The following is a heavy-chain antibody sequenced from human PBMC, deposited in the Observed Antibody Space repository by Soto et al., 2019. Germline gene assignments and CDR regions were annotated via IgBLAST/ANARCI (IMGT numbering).Heavy chain of an antibody. J-gene: IGHJ6*04. V-gene: IGHV3-7*01. Sequence: PGGSLRLSCAASGFTFSSYWMSLVRQAPGKGLEWVANIKQDGSEKYYVDSVKGRFTISRDNAKNSLYLQMNRLRAEDTAVYYCARLVAVAGQYYYYYYGMEVWGEGTTVTVSS. D-gene: IGHD6-19*01. CDR1: GFTFSSYW. CDR3: ARLVAVAGQYYYYYYGMEV. CDR2: IKQDGSEK.